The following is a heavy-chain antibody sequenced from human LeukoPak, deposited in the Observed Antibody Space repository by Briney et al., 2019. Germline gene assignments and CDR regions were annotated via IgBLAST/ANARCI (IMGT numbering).Heavy chain of an antibody. CDR1: AXSISSSSDY. CDR2: IYYSGST. V-gene: IGHV4-39*01. CDR3: ARLYSRSWYVDY. Sequence: PSETLSLTCTVSAXSISSSSDYWGWIRQPPGKGPEGIRSIYYSGSTYYSPSLKRRVTICVDTSKNQFSLKLSSVTAADTAVYYCARLYSRSWYVDYWGQGTLVTVSS. J-gene: IGHJ4*02. D-gene: IGHD6-13*01.